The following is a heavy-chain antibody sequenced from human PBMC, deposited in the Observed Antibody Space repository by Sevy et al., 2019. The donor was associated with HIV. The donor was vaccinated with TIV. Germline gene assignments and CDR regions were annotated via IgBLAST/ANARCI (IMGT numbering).Heavy chain of an antibody. Sequence: GGSLRLSCAASGFTFSDYYMTWVRQAPGKGLEWISDISSGNNYTKYADSVKGRFTISRDNAKNSLYLQMSSLRVEDTAVYYCARDRRNYGGQYFDYWGQGTLVTVSS. CDR1: GFTFSDYY. V-gene: IGHV3-11*06. CDR3: ARDRRNYGGQYFDY. J-gene: IGHJ4*02. D-gene: IGHD4-17*01. CDR2: ISSGNNYT.